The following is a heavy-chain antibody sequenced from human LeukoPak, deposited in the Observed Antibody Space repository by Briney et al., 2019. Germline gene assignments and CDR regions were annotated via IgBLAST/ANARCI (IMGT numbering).Heavy chain of an antibody. V-gene: IGHV1-46*04. CDR2: INPSGGST. CDR1: GYTFTSYY. Sequence: GASVKVSCTSSGYTFTSYYIHWVRQAPGQGLEWMGIINPSGGSTRYAQKLEGRVTMTRDTSTSTVYMEVSSLRSGDTAVYFCARDLCGGDCYSEDAFDIWGQGTMVTVSS. CDR3: ARDLCGGDCYSEDAFDI. D-gene: IGHD2-21*02. J-gene: IGHJ3*02.